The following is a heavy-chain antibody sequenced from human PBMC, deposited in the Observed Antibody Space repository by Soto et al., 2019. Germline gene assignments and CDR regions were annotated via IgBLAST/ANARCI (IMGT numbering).Heavy chain of an antibody. D-gene: IGHD2-15*01. CDR1: GFTFSNAW. Sequence: PGGSLRLSCAASGFTFSNAWMNWVRQAPGKGLEWVGRIKSKTDGGTTDYAAPVKGRFTISRDDSKNTLYLQMNSLKTEDTAVYYCTTGHLVVVAANPYYGMDVWGQGTTVTVSS. CDR3: TTGHLVVVAANPYYGMDV. CDR2: IKSKTDGGTT. J-gene: IGHJ6*02. V-gene: IGHV3-15*07.